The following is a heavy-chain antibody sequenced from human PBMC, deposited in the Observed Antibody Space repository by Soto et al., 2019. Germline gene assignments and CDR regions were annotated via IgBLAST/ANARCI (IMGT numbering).Heavy chain of an antibody. J-gene: IGHJ3*02. CDR2: IYYSGST. D-gene: IGHD5-18*01. CDR3: ARRPIGGLQRQKCALYI. Sequence: QLQLQQSGPGLVKPSATLSLTCTVSGGSISSSSYYWGWIRQPPGNGLEGIGSIYYSGSTYYNPSLKIRAAISVDSSNYRCSLKLSSVTAADTAVYYCARRPIGGLQRQKCALYIRGQGPMVTVAS. V-gene: IGHV4-39*01. CDR1: GGSISSSSYY.